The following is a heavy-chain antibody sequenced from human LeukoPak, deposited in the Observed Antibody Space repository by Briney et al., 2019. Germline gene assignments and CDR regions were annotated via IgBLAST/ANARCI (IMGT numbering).Heavy chain of an antibody. Sequence: SQTLSLTCAISGDSVSSNSAAWNWLRQSPSRGLEWLGRTYYRSKWYNDYAVSVKSRITINPDTSKNQFSLQLNSVTPEDTAVYYCARDRNHPYCSSTSCYTYVTGTTAFDIWGQGTMVTVSS. J-gene: IGHJ3*02. CDR3: ARDRNHPYCSSTSCYTYVTGTTAFDI. V-gene: IGHV6-1*01. CDR2: TYYRSKWYN. D-gene: IGHD2-2*02. CDR1: GDSVSSNSAA.